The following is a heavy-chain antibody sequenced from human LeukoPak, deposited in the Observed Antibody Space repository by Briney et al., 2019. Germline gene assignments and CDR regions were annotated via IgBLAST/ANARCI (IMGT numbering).Heavy chain of an antibody. CDR1: RFTSSGYW. Sequence: GGSLRLSCAASRFTSSGYWMTWVRPAPGKGLEWVANIKQDGSEKYYVDSVKGRFTISRDNAKNSLYLQMNSLRAEDTAVYYCAREHSDYSIDYWGQGTLVTVSS. J-gene: IGHJ4*02. CDR3: AREHSDYSIDY. D-gene: IGHD4-11*01. V-gene: IGHV3-7*01. CDR2: IKQDGSEK.